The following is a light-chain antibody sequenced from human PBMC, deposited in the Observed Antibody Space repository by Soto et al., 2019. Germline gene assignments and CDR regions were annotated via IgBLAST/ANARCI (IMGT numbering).Light chain of an antibody. J-gene: IGKJ1*01. CDR2: GAS. V-gene: IGKV3-20*01. CDR3: QQYGSSPRT. CDR1: QSVSNNY. Sequence: EIVLTQSPGTLSLSPGERATLSCRASQSVSNNYLAWYRQKPGQAPRPLIYGASNRATGIPDRLSGNGSGTDFTLTISRLEPEDFAVYYCQQYGSSPRTFGQGTK.